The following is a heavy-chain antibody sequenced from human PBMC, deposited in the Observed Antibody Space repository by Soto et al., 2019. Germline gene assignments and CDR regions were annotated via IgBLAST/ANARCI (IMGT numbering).Heavy chain of an antibody. V-gene: IGHV3-33*01. J-gene: IGHJ5*02. CDR1: GFTFSTYG. CDR3: ARESGRGESRLTAGKWFDP. Sequence: QVQLVESGGGVVQPGRSLRLSCAASGFTFSTYGMHWVRQAPGKGLEWVAIIGYDGSNKYYADSVKGRFTISRDDAKNTRHLRMNSLRAEDTAVYYCARESGRGESRLTAGKWFDPLGQGTLGTLSP. D-gene: IGHD2-21*02. CDR2: IGYDGSNK.